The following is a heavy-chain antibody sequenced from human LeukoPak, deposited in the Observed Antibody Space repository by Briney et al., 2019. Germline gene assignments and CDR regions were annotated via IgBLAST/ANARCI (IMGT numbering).Heavy chain of an antibody. CDR3: ARQGSLTVGDIVVVPAAPRDWFDP. CDR2: IYPGDSDT. CDR1: GYSLTSYW. D-gene: IGHD2-2*01. J-gene: IGHJ5*02. V-gene: IGHV5-51*01. Sequence: GESLKISCKGSGYSLTSYWIGWVRQMPGKGLEWMGIIYPGDSDTRYSPSFQGQVTISADKSISTAYLQWSSLKASDTAMYYCARQGSLTVGDIVVVPAAPRDWFDPWGQGTLVTVSS.